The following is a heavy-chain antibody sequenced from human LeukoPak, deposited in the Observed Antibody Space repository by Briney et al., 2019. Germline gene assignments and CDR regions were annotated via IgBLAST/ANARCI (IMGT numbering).Heavy chain of an antibody. CDR2: ISYDGSNK. Sequence: GSLRLSCAASGFTFSSYAMHWVRQAPGKGLEWVAVISYDGSNKYYADSVKGRFTISRDNSKNTLYLQMNSLRAEDTAVYYCASPKVVPAPEGYWGQGTLVTVSS. D-gene: IGHD2-2*01. CDR1: GFTFSSYA. J-gene: IGHJ4*02. V-gene: IGHV3-30-3*01. CDR3: ASPKVVPAPEGY.